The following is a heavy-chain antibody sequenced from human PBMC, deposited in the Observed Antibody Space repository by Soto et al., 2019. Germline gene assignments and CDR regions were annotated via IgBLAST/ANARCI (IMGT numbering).Heavy chain of an antibody. Sequence: QVQLVESGGGVVQPGRSLRLSCAASGFTFSSYGMHWVRQAPGKGLEWVAVISYDGSNKYYADSVKGRFTISRDNSKNTLYLQMKSLRAEDTAVYYCAKDDGSGSYNWFDPWGQGTLVTVSS. CDR2: ISYDGSNK. CDR3: AKDDGSGSYNWFDP. CDR1: GFTFSSYG. V-gene: IGHV3-30*18. D-gene: IGHD6-19*01. J-gene: IGHJ5*02.